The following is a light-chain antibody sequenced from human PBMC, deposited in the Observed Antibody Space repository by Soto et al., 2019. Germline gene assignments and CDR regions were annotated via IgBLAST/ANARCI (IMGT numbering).Light chain of an antibody. CDR2: GAS. J-gene: IGKJ1*01. CDR1: QSVSSSY. Sequence: EIVLTQSPGTLSLSPGERATLSCRASQSVSSSYLAWYQQKPGQAPRLLIYGASSRATGIPDRFSGSGSGTDFTLTISRLEPEDFAVYYCKQYGNSPLTFGQGTKVEIK. CDR3: KQYGNSPLT. V-gene: IGKV3-20*01.